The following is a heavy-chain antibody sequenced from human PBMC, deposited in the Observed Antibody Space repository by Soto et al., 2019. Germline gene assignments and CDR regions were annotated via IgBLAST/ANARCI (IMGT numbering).Heavy chain of an antibody. CDR1: GYTLTELS. J-gene: IGHJ4*02. CDR3: ATPGLYYYDSSGYFTPHYYFDY. D-gene: IGHD3-22*01. CDR2: FDPEDGET. Sequence: QVQLVQSGAEVKKPGASVKVSCKVSGYTLTELSMHWVRQAPGKGLEWMGGFDPEDGETIYAQKFQGRVTMTEDTSTDTANMELSSLRSEDTAVYYCATPGLYYYDSSGYFTPHYYFDYWGQGTLVTVSS. V-gene: IGHV1-24*01.